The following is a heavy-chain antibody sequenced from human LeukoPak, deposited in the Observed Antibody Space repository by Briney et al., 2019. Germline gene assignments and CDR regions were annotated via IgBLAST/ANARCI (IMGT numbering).Heavy chain of an antibody. CDR3: ARVKYSYGYWFDP. Sequence: SETLSLTCAVYGGSFSGYYWSWIRQPPGKGLEWIGYIYYSGSTNYNPSLKGRVTISVDTSKNQFSLKLSSVTAADTAVYYCARVKYSYGYWFDPWGQGTLVTVSS. CDR1: GGSFSGYY. J-gene: IGHJ5*02. CDR2: IYYSGST. D-gene: IGHD5-18*01. V-gene: IGHV4-59*01.